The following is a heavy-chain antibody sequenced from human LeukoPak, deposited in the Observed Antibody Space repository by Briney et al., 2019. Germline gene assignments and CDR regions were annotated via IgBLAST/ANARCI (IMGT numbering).Heavy chain of an antibody. CDR2: IYSGGST. CDR1: GFTVSSNY. J-gene: IGHJ3*02. CDR3: ARDVGAAGDAFDI. D-gene: IGHD6-13*01. Sequence: RAGGSLRLSCAASGFTVSSNYMSWVRQAPGKGLEWVSVIYSGGSTYYADSVKGRFTISRDNSKNTLYLQMNSLRAEDTAVYYCARDVGAAGDAFDIWGQGTMVTVSS. V-gene: IGHV3-53*01.